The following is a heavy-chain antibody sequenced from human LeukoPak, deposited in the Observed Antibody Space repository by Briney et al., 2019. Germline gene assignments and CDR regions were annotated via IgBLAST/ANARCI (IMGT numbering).Heavy chain of an antibody. V-gene: IGHV3-23*01. CDR2: ISSNGGST. J-gene: IGHJ4*02. CDR3: VRDPKFCGDNDY. D-gene: IGHD4-17*01. Sequence: PGGSLRLSCGASGFSFSSHAMSWVRQAPRMGLEWVSTISSNGGSTYYADSVKGRFTISRDNSNYTLYLQMNSLTAEDTAVYYCVRDPKFCGDNDYWGQGTLVTISS. CDR1: GFSFSSHA.